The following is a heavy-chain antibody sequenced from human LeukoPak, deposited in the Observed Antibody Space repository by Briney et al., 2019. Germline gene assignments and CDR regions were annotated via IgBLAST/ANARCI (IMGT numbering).Heavy chain of an antibody. J-gene: IGHJ6*02. CDR2: ISAYNGNT. CDR3: ARDVPPPPRDFWSGFQAYYYYGMDV. CDR1: GYTFTSYG. D-gene: IGHD3-3*01. Sequence: ASVKVSCKASGYTFTSYGISWVRQAPGQGLEWMGWISAYNGNTNYAQKLQGRVTMTTDTSTSTAYMELRSLRSDGTAVYYCARDVPPPPRDFWSGFQAYYYYGMDVWGQGTTVTVSS. V-gene: IGHV1-18*01.